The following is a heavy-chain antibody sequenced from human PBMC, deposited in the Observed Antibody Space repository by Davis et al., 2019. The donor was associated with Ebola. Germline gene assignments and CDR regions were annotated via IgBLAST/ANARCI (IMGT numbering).Heavy chain of an antibody. CDR2: IYYSGST. V-gene: IGHV4-59*08. J-gene: IGHJ4*02. Sequence: SETLSLTCTVSGGSISSYYWSWIRQPPGKGLEWIGYIYYSGSTYYNPSLKSRVTISVDTSKNQFSLKLSSVTAADTAVYYCARVDLTMTNYFDYWGQGTLVTVSS. CDR3: ARVDLTMTNYFDY. CDR1: GGSISSYY. D-gene: IGHD3-22*01.